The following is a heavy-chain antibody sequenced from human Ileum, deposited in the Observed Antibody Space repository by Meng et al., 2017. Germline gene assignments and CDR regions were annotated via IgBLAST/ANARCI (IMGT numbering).Heavy chain of an antibody. Sequence: VQLVEAVVGLVRPGRVRKLSSAASGFRFSDSSMHWVSQASGKGLEWVGHIRSKAHNYATAYAASVKSRFTISRDESKNTAYLQMSSLKTEDTAVYYCTRLYSAGWGQGTLVTVSS. CDR1: GFRFSDSS. D-gene: IGHD6-13*01. V-gene: IGHV3-73*02. CDR3: TRLYSAG. J-gene: IGHJ4*02. CDR2: IRSKAHNYAT.